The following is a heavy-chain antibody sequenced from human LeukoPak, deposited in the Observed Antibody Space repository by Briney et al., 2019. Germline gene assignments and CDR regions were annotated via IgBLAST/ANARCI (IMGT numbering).Heavy chain of an antibody. CDR3: AKASGYTYEYPFDF. J-gene: IGHJ4*02. D-gene: IGHD5-18*01. CDR1: GFTFSSYA. CDR2: ISISVGNT. Sequence: GGSLRLSCAASGFTFSSYAMSCVRQAPGKGLEWVSTISISVGNTYYADSVKGRFTISRDNSKNTLYLQINSLRAEDTAAYFCAKASGYTYEYPFDFWGQGTLVTVSS. V-gene: IGHV3-23*01.